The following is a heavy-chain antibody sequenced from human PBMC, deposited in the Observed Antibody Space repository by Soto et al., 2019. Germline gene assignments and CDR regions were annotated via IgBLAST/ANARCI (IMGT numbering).Heavy chain of an antibody. J-gene: IGHJ4*02. Sequence: EVQLVESGGGLVQPGGSLRLSCAGSGFTFSNYWMHWVRQAPGKGLEWVSRIDHDGPTDYADSVRGRVTISRDNAENTLYLQMNSLRPEDTAVYYCVWDRHGDYWGQGTLVTVSS. CDR1: GFTFSNYW. CDR3: VWDRHGDY. CDR2: IDHDGPT. V-gene: IGHV3-74*01.